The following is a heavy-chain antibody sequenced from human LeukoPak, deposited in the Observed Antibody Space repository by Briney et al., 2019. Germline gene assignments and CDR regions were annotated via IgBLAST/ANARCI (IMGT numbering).Heavy chain of an antibody. CDR2: IIPILGIA. CDR3: ARAGTVVVAENWFDP. D-gene: IGHD2-15*01. Sequence: SVKVSCKASEGTFSSYAISWVRQAPGQGLEWMGRIIPILGIANYAQKLQGRVTITAVKSTSTAYMELSRVRSEDTAVYYCARAGTVVVAENWFDPWGQGTLVSVSS. CDR1: EGTFSSYA. V-gene: IGHV1-69*04. J-gene: IGHJ5*02.